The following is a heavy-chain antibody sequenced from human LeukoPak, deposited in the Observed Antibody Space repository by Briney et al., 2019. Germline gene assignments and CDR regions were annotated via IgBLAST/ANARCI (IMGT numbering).Heavy chain of an antibody. CDR2: INHSGST. D-gene: IGHD2-15*01. Sequence: SETLSLTCAVYGGSFSGYYWSWIRQPPGKGLEWIGEINHSGSTNYNPSLKSRVTISVDTSKNQFSLKLSSVTAADTAVYYCARGRMGRYCSGGSCPPRFDYWGQGTLVTVSS. J-gene: IGHJ4*02. CDR3: ARGRMGRYCSGGSCPPRFDY. CDR1: GGSFSGYY. V-gene: IGHV4-34*01.